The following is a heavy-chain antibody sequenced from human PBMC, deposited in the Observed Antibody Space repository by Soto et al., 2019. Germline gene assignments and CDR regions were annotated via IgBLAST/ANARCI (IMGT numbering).Heavy chain of an antibody. CDR1: SGSISSSNW. CDR3: ARVRRGGWYMDV. CDR2: IYHSGST. J-gene: IGHJ6*03. V-gene: IGHV4-4*02. D-gene: IGHD2-15*01. Sequence: QVQLQESGPGLVKPSGTLSLTCAVSSGSISSSNWWSWVRQPPGKGLEWIGEIYHSGSTNYNPAPKSRVTIPVDTSKNQFSLKLSSVTAADTAVDYCARVRRGGWYMDVWGKRTTVTVSS.